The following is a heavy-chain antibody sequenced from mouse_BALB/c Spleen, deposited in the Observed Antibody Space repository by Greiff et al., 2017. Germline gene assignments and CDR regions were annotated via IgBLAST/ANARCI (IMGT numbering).Heavy chain of an antibody. V-gene: IGHV2-6-4*01. CDR1: GFSLSRYS. CDR3: ASNYDYGSSQAWFAY. D-gene: IGHD1-1*01. J-gene: IGHJ3*01. CDR2: IWGGGST. Sequence: VKLMESGPGLVAPSQSLSITCTVSGFSLSRYSVHWVRQPPGKGLEWLGMIWGGGSTDYNSALKSRLSISKDNSKSQVFLKMNSLQTDDTAMYYCASNYDYGSSQAWFAYWGQGTLVTVSA.